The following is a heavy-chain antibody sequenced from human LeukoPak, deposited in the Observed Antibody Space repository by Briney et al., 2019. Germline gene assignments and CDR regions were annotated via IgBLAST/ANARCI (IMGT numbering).Heavy chain of an antibody. V-gene: IGHV1-46*01. J-gene: IGHJ4*02. CDR2: INPSGGST. CDR1: GYTFTSYY. CDR3: ARVAGEYSSGWYDFDY. D-gene: IGHD6-19*01. Sequence: ASVKVSCKASGYTFTSYYMHWVRQAPGHGLEWMGIINPSGGSTSYAQKFQGRVTMTRDTSTSTVYMELSSLRSEDTAVYYCARVAGEYSSGWYDFDYWGQGTLVTVSS.